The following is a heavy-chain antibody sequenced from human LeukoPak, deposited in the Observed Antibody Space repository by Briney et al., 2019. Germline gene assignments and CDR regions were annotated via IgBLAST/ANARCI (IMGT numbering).Heavy chain of an antibody. CDR3: ARVTSYYYGSGPYYMDV. Sequence: SETLSLTCTVSGGSISSYYWSWIRQPAGKGLEWIGRIYTSGSTNYNPSLKSRVTMSVDTSKNQFSLKLSSVTAADTAVYYCARVTSYYYGSGPYYMDVWGKGTTVTISS. D-gene: IGHD3-10*01. J-gene: IGHJ6*03. CDR2: IYTSGST. CDR1: GGSISSYY. V-gene: IGHV4-4*07.